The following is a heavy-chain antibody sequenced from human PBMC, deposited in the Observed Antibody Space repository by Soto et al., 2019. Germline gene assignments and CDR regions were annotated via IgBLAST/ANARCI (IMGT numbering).Heavy chain of an antibody. Sequence: EASVKVSCKASGGTFSSYTISWVRQAPGQGLEWMGRIIPILGIANYAQKFQGRVTITADKSTSTAYMELSSLRSEDTAVYYCARDAEVVVAATDYGDYVQWAQGTLVTVSS. CDR2: IIPILGIA. CDR3: ARDAEVVVAATDYGDYVQ. J-gene: IGHJ4*02. CDR1: GGTFSSYT. D-gene: IGHD2-15*01. V-gene: IGHV1-69*04.